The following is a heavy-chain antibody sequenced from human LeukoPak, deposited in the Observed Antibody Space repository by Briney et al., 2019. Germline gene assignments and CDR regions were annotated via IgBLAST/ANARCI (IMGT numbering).Heavy chain of an antibody. CDR2: IIPIFGTA. V-gene: IGHV1-69*13. CDR3: ARAPYCGGDCYPNWFDP. CDR1: GGTFSSYA. D-gene: IGHD2-21*02. Sequence: SVKVSCKASGGTFSSYAISWVRQAPGQGLEWMGGIIPIFGTANYAQKFQGRVTITADESTSTAYMELSSLRSEDTAVYYCARAPYCGGDCYPNWFDPWGQGTLVTVSS. J-gene: IGHJ5*02.